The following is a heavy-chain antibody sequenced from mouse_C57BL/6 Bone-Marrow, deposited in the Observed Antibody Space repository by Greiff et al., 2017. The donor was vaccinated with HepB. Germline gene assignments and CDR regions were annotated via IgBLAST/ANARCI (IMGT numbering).Heavy chain of an antibody. D-gene: IGHD1-1*01. CDR2: IEPNSGGT. CDR3: ARAESLYYYGSLYAMDY. Sequence: QVQLQQPGAELVKPGASVKLSCKASGYTFTSYWMHWVKQRSGRGFVWIGRIEPNSGGTKYNEEFKSKATLTVYKPSSTAYSQLSSLTSEDSAVYYCARAESLYYYGSLYAMDYWGQGTSVTVSS. CDR1: GYTFTSYW. J-gene: IGHJ4*01. V-gene: IGHV1-72*01.